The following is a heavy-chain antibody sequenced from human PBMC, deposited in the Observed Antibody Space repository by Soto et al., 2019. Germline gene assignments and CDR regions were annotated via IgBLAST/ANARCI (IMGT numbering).Heavy chain of an antibody. CDR3: AKKDSGSVLYYFDY. D-gene: IGHD1-26*01. J-gene: IGHJ4*02. V-gene: IGHV3-23*01. CDR1: GFTFSTYA. CDR2: ISGSGGST. Sequence: GSLRLSCAASGFTFSTYAMSWVRPAPGKGLEWVSAISGSGGSTYYADSVKGRFTISRDNSKNTLYLQLNSLRAEDTAVYYCAKKDSGSVLYYFDYWGQGTLVTVSS.